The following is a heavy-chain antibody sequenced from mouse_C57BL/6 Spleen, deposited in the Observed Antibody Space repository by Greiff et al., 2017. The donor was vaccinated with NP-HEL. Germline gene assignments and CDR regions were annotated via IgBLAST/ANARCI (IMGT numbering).Heavy chain of an antibody. J-gene: IGHJ2*01. Sequence: QVQLQQSGAELVRPGTSVKMSCKASGYTFTNYWIGWAKQRPGHGLEWIGDIYPGGGYTNYNEKFKGKATLTADKYSSKAYMLISSLTSEDSPIYYCASSYSNYYDYLDYWGKGTTLTVSS. CDR2: IYPGGGYT. D-gene: IGHD2-5*01. CDR1: GYTFTNYW. V-gene: IGHV1-63*01. CDR3: ASSYSNYYDYLDY.